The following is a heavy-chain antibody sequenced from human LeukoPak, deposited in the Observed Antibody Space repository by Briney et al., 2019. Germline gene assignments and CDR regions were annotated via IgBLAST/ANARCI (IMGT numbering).Heavy chain of an antibody. Sequence: LSLTCAVYGGSFSGYYWSWIRQPPGKGLEWVSYISSSGSTIYYADSVKGRFTISRDNAKNSLYLQMNSLRAEDTAVYYCAREKYYYDSSGQGNAFDIWGQGTMVTVSS. J-gene: IGHJ3*02. D-gene: IGHD3-22*01. CDR2: ISSSGSTI. CDR1: GGSFSGYY. V-gene: IGHV3-11*04. CDR3: AREKYYYDSSGQGNAFDI.